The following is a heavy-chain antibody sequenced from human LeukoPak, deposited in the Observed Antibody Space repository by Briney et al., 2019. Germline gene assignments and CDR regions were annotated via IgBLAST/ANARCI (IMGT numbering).Heavy chain of an antibody. J-gene: IGHJ4*02. CDR1: GFTFSNAW. V-gene: IGHV3-23*01. CDR2: ISSAGGST. CDR3: AKDGMYSSSSSYYFDY. D-gene: IGHD6-6*01. Sequence: GGSLRLSCAASGFTFSNAWMSWVRQAPGKGLEWVSTISSAGGSTYYADSVKGRFTISRDISKNTLFLQMNSLRAEDTAVYYCAKDGMYSSSSSYYFDYWGQGTLVTVSS.